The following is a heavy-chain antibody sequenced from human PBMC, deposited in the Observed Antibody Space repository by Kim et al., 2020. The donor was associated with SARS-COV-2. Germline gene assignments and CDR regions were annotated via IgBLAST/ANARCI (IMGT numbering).Heavy chain of an antibody. CDR1: GGSISNYY. D-gene: IGHD3-16*01. Sequence: SETLSLTCTVSGGSISNYYWSWIRQPPGKGLEWIGFIYYTGYTYYNPSLESRVTISLDTSKNQFSLKLTSVTAEDTAVYYCARHKSSRLEDGFDLWC. CDR3: ARHKSSRLEDGFDL. CDR2: IYYTGYT. V-gene: IGHV4-59*08. J-gene: IGHJ2*01.